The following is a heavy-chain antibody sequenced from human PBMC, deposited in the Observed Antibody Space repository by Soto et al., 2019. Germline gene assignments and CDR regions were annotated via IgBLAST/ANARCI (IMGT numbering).Heavy chain of an antibody. J-gene: IGHJ4*02. D-gene: IGHD6-19*01. Sequence: GASVQVSCKASGYTFDSYGISWVRQAPGQGLEWMGWISGNNDNVNYGQHLQGRVTMTTDTSTSTAHMELRSLRSDDTAVYYCARDRGAGWFVYWGQGTPVTVSS. CDR2: ISGNNDNV. CDR3: ARDRGAGWFVY. CDR1: GYTFDSYG. V-gene: IGHV1-18*01.